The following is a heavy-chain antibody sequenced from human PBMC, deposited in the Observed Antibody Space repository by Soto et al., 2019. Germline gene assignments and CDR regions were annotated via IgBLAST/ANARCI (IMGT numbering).Heavy chain of an antibody. D-gene: IGHD2-21*02. V-gene: IGHV4-31*03. CDR3: ARGFCGGDCYLDY. CDR1: GGSISSGGYY. J-gene: IGHJ4*02. Sequence: QVQLQESGPGLVKPSQTLSLTCTVSGGSISSGGYYWSWIRQHPGKGLEWIGYIYYSGSTFYNPSLKSRVTISVDTTKNQFSLKLSSGTAADTAVYYCARGFCGGDCYLDYWGQGTLVTVSS. CDR2: IYYSGST.